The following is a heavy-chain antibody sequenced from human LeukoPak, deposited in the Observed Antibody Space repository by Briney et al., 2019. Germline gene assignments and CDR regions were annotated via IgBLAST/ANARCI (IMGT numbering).Heavy chain of an antibody. Sequence: PSETLSLTCTVSTGSISSYYWSWIRQPPGKGLEWIGYIYYSGSTNYNPSLKSRVTISVDTSKNQFSLKLSSVTAADTPVYYCARDRANWFDPWGQGTLVTVSS. D-gene: IGHD3-10*01. CDR1: TGSISSYY. V-gene: IGHV4-59*01. CDR3: ARDRANWFDP. J-gene: IGHJ5*02. CDR2: IYYSGST.